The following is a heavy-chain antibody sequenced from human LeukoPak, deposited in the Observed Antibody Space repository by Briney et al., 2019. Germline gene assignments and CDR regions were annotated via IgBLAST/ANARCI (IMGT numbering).Heavy chain of an antibody. D-gene: IGHD1-26*01. V-gene: IGHV4-38-2*02. CDR2: IYHSGST. Sequence: SETLSLTCTVSGYSISSGYYWGWIRQPPGKGLEWIGSIYHSGSTYYNPSLKSRVTISVDTSKNQFSLKLSSVTAADTAVYYCARDNSVGDTAWWFDPWGQGTLVTVSS. CDR3: ARDNSVGDTAWWFDP. J-gene: IGHJ5*02. CDR1: GYSISSGYY.